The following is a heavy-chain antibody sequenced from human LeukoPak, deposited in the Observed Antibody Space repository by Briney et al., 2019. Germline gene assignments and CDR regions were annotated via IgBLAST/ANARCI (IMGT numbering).Heavy chain of an antibody. J-gene: IGHJ4*02. CDR3: ARVSYFDWPHFDY. D-gene: IGHD3-9*01. Sequence: SETLSLTCTVSGGSISSYYWSWIRQPPGKGLEWIGYIYYSGSTNYNPSLKSRVTISVDTSKNQFSLKLSSVTAADTAVYYCARVSYFDWPHFDYWGQGTLVTVSS. V-gene: IGHV4-59*01. CDR1: GGSISSYY. CDR2: IYYSGST.